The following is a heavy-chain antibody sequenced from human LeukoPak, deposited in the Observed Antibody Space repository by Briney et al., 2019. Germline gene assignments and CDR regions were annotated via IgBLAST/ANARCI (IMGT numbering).Heavy chain of an antibody. D-gene: IGHD3-22*01. CDR2: IYHSGST. J-gene: IGHJ4*02. CDR1: GGSISSGGYS. CDR3: ARSGGSGYNKNYFDY. Sequence: KTSQTLSLTCAVSGGSISSGGYSWSWIRQPPGKGLEWIGYIYHSGSTYYNPSLKSRVTISVDTSKNQFSLKLSSVTAADTAVYYCARSGGSGYNKNYFDYWGQGTLVTVSS. V-gene: IGHV4-30-2*01.